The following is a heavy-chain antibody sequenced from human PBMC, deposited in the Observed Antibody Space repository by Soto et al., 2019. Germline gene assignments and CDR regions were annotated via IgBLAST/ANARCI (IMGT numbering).Heavy chain of an antibody. V-gene: IGHV4-4*07. CDR1: GASVNTYS. Sequence: QVQLQESGPGLVKPSETLSLTCTVSGASVNTYSWSWIRQPAGKGLEWIGRIYTSASTNYSPSLKGRLTLSVDTSKNQVSLKLTSVTAADTAIYYCAKAREEGYNFYYGMDVWGQGATVTVSS. CDR3: AKAREEGYNFYYGMDV. CDR2: IYTSAST. D-gene: IGHD3-10*01. J-gene: IGHJ6*02.